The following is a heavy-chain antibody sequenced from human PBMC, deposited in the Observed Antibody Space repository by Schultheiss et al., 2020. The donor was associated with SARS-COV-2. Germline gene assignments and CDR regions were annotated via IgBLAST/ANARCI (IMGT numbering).Heavy chain of an antibody. CDR1: SYTFSNYG. J-gene: IGHJ6*02. Sequence: ASVKVSCKASSYTFSNYGISWVRQAPGQGLEWMEWISAYNGNTNYAQKLQGRVTMTTDTSTSTAYMELRSLRSDDTAVYYCARGGYHFGFDWIPTAPNHYYYYGMDVWGQGTTVTVSS. CDR3: ARGGYHFGFDWIPTAPNHYYYYGMDV. D-gene: IGHD3-9*01. V-gene: IGHV1-18*01. CDR2: ISAYNGNT.